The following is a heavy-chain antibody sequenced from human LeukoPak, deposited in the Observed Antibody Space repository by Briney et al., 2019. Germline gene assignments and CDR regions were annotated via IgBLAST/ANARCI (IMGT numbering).Heavy chain of an antibody. D-gene: IGHD6-6*01. Sequence: PSETLSLTCTVSGGSISSGSYYWSWIRQPAGKGLEWIGRIYTSGSTNYNPSLKSRVTISVDTSKNQFSLKLSSVTAADTAVYYCARSIAAPPLIDYWGQGTLVTVSS. CDR2: IYTSGST. CDR1: GGSISSGSYY. J-gene: IGHJ4*02. CDR3: ARSIAAPPLIDY. V-gene: IGHV4-61*02.